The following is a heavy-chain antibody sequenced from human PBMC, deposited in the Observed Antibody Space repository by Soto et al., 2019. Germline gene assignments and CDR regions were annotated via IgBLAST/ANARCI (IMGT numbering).Heavy chain of an antibody. V-gene: IGHV4-59*01. D-gene: IGHD3-10*01. Sequence: SETLSPTCTVSGGSISSYYWSWIRQPPGKGLEWIGYIYYSGSTNYNPSLKSRVTISVDTSKNQFSLKLSSVTAADTAVYYCAGLWFGELLEGNWFDPWGQGTLVTVSS. CDR3: AGLWFGELLEGNWFDP. J-gene: IGHJ5*02. CDR1: GGSISSYY. CDR2: IYYSGST.